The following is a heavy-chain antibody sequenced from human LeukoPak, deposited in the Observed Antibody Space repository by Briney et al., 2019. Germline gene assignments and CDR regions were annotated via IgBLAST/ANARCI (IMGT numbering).Heavy chain of an antibody. CDR2: IIPIFGTA. Sequence: SVKVSCKASGGTFSSYAISWVRQAPGQGLEWMGGIIPIFGTANYAQKFQGRVTITTDESTSTAYMELSGLRSEDTAVYYCARGLDYYDSHHIWGQGTMVTVSS. CDR1: GGTFSSYA. CDR3: ARGLDYYDSHHI. V-gene: IGHV1-69*05. J-gene: IGHJ3*02. D-gene: IGHD3-22*01.